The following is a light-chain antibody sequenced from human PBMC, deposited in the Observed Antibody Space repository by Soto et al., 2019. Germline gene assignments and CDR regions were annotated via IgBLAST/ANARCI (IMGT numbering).Light chain of an antibody. Sequence: DIQMTQSPSTLSASVGDSVTITCRASQSISSYLNWYQQRPGKAPNLLIYAASTLQSGVPSRFIGSGSGTDFTLTISSLQPEDFATYYCQLSDSGSTFGQGTKVDI. J-gene: IGKJ1*01. CDR2: AAS. CDR1: QSISSY. V-gene: IGKV1-39*01. CDR3: QLSDSGST.